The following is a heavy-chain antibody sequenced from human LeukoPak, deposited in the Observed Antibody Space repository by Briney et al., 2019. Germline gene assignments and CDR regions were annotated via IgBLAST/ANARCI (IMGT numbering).Heavy chain of an antibody. CDR3: ARDLTETYYYDSSGYYSKSYFDY. J-gene: IGHJ4*02. D-gene: IGHD3-22*01. CDR2: INTDGSST. CDR1: GFTFSSYW. V-gene: IGHV3-74*01. Sequence: PGGSLRLSCAASGFTFSSYWMHWVRQAPGKGLVWVSRINTDGSSTSYADSVKGRFTISRDNAKNTLYLQMNSLRAEDTAVYYCARDLTETYYYDSSGYYSKSYFDYWGQGTLVTVSS.